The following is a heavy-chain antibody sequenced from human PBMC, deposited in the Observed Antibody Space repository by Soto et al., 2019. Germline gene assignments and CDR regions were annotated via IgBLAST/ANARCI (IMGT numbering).Heavy chain of an antibody. Sequence: ASVKVSCKVSGYTLTELSTHWVRQAPGKGLEWMGGFDPEDGETIYAQKFQGRVTMTEDTSTDTAYMELSSLRSEDTAVYYCARGLIDGVVVPAAMGGPAGFDYWSQGTLVTVFS. V-gene: IGHV1-24*01. CDR3: ARGLIDGVVVPAAMGGPAGFDY. CDR1: GYTLTELS. J-gene: IGHJ4*02. CDR2: FDPEDGET. D-gene: IGHD2-2*01.